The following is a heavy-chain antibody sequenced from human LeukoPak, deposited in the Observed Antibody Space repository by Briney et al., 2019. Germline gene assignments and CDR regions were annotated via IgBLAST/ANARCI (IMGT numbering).Heavy chain of an antibody. D-gene: IGHD3-3*01. CDR2: IGGSNGIT. CDR3: AKELTIFGVVIILGFDY. J-gene: IGHJ4*02. Sequence: GGSLRLSCAASGFTFSSYAMSWVRQAPGKGLEWVSVIGGSNGITFYVGSVKGRFTISRHNSKNTLYLQMNSLRAEDTAVYYCAKELTIFGVVIILGFDYWGQGTLVTVSS. V-gene: IGHV3-23*01. CDR1: GFTFSSYA.